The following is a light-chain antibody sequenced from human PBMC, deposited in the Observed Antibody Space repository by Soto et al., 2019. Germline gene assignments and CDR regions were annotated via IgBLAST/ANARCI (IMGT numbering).Light chain of an antibody. Sequence: EVVMMHSPATLSVSPGERVTVSCRASQSVSSSYLGLDQQNPGQGPRLLMYGAPRRATGITDRFSGSGSASDITPAISGMEPEDFALYYFQLDGSSPLLGQGTRRELK. CDR2: GAP. J-gene: IGKJ5*01. CDR3: QLDGSSPL. CDR1: QSVSSSY. V-gene: IGKV3-20*01.